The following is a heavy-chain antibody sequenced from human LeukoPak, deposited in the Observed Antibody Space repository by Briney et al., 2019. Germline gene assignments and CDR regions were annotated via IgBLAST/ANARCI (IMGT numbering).Heavy chain of an antibody. J-gene: IGHJ4*02. CDR3: AKDLAPYYDSSGYPSY. Sequence: GGSLRLSCAASGFTFSSYAMSWVRQAPGKGLEWVSAISGSGGSTYYADSVKGRFTISRDNSKNTLYLQMNSLRAEDTAVYYCAKDLAPYYDSSGYPSYRGQGTLVTVSS. D-gene: IGHD3-22*01. V-gene: IGHV3-23*01. CDR1: GFTFSSYA. CDR2: ISGSGGST.